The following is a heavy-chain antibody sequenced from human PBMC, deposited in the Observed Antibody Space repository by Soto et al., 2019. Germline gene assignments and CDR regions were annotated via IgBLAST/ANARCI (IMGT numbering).Heavy chain of an antibody. J-gene: IGHJ4*02. D-gene: IGHD4-17*01. CDR3: ARGALRWSYDY. V-gene: IGHV4-31*03. CDR2: IYYSGRT. CDR1: GGSISSGGYY. Sequence: QVQLQESGPGLVKPSQTLSLTCTVSGGSISSGGYYWSWIRQHPGKGLEWIGYIYYSGRTYYNTSLKSRVTISVDTSKNQFSLKLSSVTAADTAVYYCARGALRWSYDYWGQGTLVTVSS.